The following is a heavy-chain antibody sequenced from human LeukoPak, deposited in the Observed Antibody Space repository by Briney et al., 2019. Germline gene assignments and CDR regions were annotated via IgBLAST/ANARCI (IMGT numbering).Heavy chain of an antibody. CDR1: GFTFSNYG. CDR2: IWFDGIRK. D-gene: IGHD3-22*01. V-gene: IGHV3-33*08. CDR3: ARDLEDSSPFGAFDM. J-gene: IGHJ3*02. Sequence: GGSLRLSCAASGFTFSNYGMHWVRQVPGKGLEWVAAIWFDGIRKYYAGSVKGRLTISRDNSKNTLYLQMNSLRAEDTAVYYCARDLEDSSPFGAFDMWGQGTMVTVSS.